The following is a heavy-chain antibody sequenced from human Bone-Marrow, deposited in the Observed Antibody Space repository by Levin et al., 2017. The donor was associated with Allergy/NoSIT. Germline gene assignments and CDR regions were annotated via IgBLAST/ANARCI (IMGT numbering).Heavy chain of an antibody. CDR1: GFTFSDYY. V-gene: IGHV3-11*01. Sequence: GESLKISCAASGFTFSDYYMSWIRQAPGKGLEWVSYISSSGSTIYYADSVKGRFTISRDNAKNSLYLQMNSLRAEDTAVYYCARSPALVGATPFDYWGQGTLVTVSS. J-gene: IGHJ4*02. D-gene: IGHD1-26*01. CDR2: ISSSGSTI. CDR3: ARSPALVGATPFDY.